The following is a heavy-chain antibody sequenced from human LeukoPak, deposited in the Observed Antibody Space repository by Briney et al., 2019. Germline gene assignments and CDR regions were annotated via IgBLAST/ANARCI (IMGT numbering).Heavy chain of an antibody. Sequence: SETLSLTCAVYGGSFSGYYWSWIRQPPGKGLEWIGYIYYSGSTNYNPSLKSRVTISVDTSKNQFSLKLSSVTAADTAVYYCARDQGGVLLWFGELSAGYYFDYWGQGTLVTVSS. J-gene: IGHJ4*02. D-gene: IGHD3-10*01. CDR1: GGSFSGYY. V-gene: IGHV4-59*01. CDR2: IYYSGST. CDR3: ARDQGGVLLWFGELSAGYYFDY.